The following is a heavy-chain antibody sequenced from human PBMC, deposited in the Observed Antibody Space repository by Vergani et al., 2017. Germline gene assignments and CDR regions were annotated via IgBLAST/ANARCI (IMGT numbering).Heavy chain of an antibody. CDR3: ARDLGTRVYYYGMDV. J-gene: IGHJ6*02. CDR1: GFTFSSYW. V-gene: IGHV3-74*01. Sequence: EVQLVESGGGLVQPGGSLRLSCAASGFTFSSYWMHWVRQAPGKGLVWVSRINSDGSSTSYADSVKGRFTISRDNAKNTLYLQMNSLGAEDTAVYYCARDLGTRVYYYGMDVWGQGTTVTVSS. D-gene: IGHD7-27*01. CDR2: INSDGSST.